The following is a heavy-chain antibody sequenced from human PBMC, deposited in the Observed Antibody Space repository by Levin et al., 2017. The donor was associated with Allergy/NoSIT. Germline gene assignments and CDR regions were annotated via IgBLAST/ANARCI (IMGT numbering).Heavy chain of an antibody. CDR2: ISYDGSNK. V-gene: IGHV3-30-3*01. J-gene: IGHJ4*02. CDR3: ARDPERITMVQGLFDY. Sequence: GGSLRLSCAASGFTFSSYAMHWVRQAPGKGLEWVAVISYDGSNKYYADSVKGRFTISRDNSKNTLYLQMNSLRAEDTAVYYCARDPERITMVQGLFDYWGQGTLVTVSS. D-gene: IGHD3-10*01. CDR1: GFTFSSYA.